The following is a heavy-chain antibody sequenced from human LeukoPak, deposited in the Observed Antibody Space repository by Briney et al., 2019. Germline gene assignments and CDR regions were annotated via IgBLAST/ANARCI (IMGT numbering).Heavy chain of an antibody. Sequence: GGSLRLSCAASGFTFDDYAMHWVRQAPGKGLEWVSGISWNSGSIGYADSVKGRFTISRDNAKNSPYLQMNSLRAEDMALYYCAKDLRSSSWDAFDIWGQGTMVTVSS. CDR3: AKDLRSSSWDAFDI. CDR2: ISWNSGSI. V-gene: IGHV3-9*03. D-gene: IGHD6-13*01. CDR1: GFTFDDYA. J-gene: IGHJ3*02.